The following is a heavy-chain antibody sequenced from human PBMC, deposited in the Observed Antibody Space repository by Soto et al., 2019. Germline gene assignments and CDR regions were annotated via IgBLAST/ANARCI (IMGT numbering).Heavy chain of an antibody. J-gene: IGHJ4*02. V-gene: IGHV1-18*01. D-gene: IGHD3-22*01. Sequence: GASVKVSCKASGYSFTTYGIFWVRQAPGQGLEWMGWISPYNGKTNYAQNLQGRVSMTTDTSTTTAYTELRSLRSGDTAVYYCARPYDSSQSPRFDYWGQGTLVTVSS. CDR3: ARPYDSSQSPRFDY. CDR2: ISPYNGKT. CDR1: GYSFTTYG.